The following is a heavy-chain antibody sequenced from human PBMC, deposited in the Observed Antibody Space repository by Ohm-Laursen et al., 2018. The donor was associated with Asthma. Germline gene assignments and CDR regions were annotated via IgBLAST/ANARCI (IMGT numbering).Heavy chain of an antibody. CDR1: GYTLTELS. CDR3: AREASYYYYGMDV. CDR2: FDPEDGET. V-gene: IGHV1-24*01. J-gene: IGHJ6*02. Sequence: SVKVSCKVSGYTLTELSMHWVRQAPGKGLEWMGGFDPEDGETIYAQKFQGRVTITRDTSASTAYMELSSLRAEDTAVYYCAREASYYYYGMDVWGQGTTVTVSS.